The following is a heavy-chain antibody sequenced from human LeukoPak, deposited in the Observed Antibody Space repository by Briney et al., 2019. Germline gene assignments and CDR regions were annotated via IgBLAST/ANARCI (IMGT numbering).Heavy chain of an antibody. CDR1: GFTFSSYA. J-gene: IGHJ3*02. D-gene: IGHD3-22*01. CDR2: ISGSGGST. CDR3: ARDVWDYYDSSGYLGDAFDI. V-gene: IGHV3-23*01. Sequence: GGSLRLSCAASGFTFSSYAMSWVRQAPGKGLEWVSAISGSGGSTYYADSVKGRFTISRDNSKNSLYLQMNSLRAEDTAVYYCARDVWDYYDSSGYLGDAFDIWGQGTMVTVSS.